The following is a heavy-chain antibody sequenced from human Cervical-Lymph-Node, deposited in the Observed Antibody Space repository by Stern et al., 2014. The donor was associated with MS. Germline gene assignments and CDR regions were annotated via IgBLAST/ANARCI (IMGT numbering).Heavy chain of an antibody. CDR2: MRSSAYGGST. J-gene: IGHJ4*02. D-gene: IGHD1-26*01. Sequence: EVQLVESGGGLVQPGRSLTLACTASGFTFADYGMSWFRQAPGKGLEWIGLMRSSAYGGSTEYAASIKGRFVISRDDSKNIAYLQMNSLKTEDTAVYWCTRDADSVSWEPGLPFDYWGQGTFVTVSS. CDR3: TRDADSVSWEPGLPFDY. CDR1: GFTFADYG. V-gene: IGHV3-49*03.